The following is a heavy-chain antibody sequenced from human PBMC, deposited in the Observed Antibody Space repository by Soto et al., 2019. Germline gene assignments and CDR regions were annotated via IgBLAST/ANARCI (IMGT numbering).Heavy chain of an antibody. CDR2: IHYSETT. D-gene: IGHD1-26*01. V-gene: IGHV4-39*01. Sequence: QPQLQESGPGLVRPSETLSLICSVSGVSMSNNNDYWGWIRQPPGKGLEWIGSIHYSETTNYNPSLKNRASITVATSKKQCALRLSSATAADTAIYYCARQVSWWVGAFNWGQGTLVTVSS. J-gene: IGHJ4*02. CDR3: ARQVSWWVGAFN. CDR1: GVSMSNNNDY.